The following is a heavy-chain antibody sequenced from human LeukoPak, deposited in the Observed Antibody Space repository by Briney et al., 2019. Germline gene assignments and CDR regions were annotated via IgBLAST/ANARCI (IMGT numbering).Heavy chain of an antibody. CDR2: ISSSSSYI. CDR1: GFTFSSYS. J-gene: IGHJ4*02. D-gene: IGHD2-15*01. V-gene: IGHV3-21*01. CDR3: ARERDGYSNFDY. Sequence: GGSLRLSCAASGFTFSSYSMTWVRQAPGKGLGWVSSISSSSSYIYYADSVKGRFTISRDNAKNSLYLQMNSLRAEDTAVYYCARERDGYSNFDYWGQGTLVTVSS.